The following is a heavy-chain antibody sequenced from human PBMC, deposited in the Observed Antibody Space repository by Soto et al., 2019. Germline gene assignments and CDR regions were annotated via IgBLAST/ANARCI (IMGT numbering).Heavy chain of an antibody. CDR2: IKQDGSEK. D-gene: IGHD1-26*01. CDR3: ARVRVGATGGAFDI. CDR1: GFTFSSYW. V-gene: IGHV3-7*01. Sequence: GGSLRLSCAASGFTFSSYWMSWVRQAPGKGLEWVANIKQDGSEKYYVDSVKGRFTISRDNAKNSLYLQMNSLRAEDTAVYYGARVRVGATGGAFDIWGQGTMVTVSS. J-gene: IGHJ3*02.